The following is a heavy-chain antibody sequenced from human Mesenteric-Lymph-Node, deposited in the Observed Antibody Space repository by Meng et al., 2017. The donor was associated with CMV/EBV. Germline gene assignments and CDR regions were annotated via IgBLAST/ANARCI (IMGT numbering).Heavy chain of an antibody. CDR1: GGSISSSSYY. D-gene: IGHD3-10*01. CDR2: IYYSGST. J-gene: IGHJ5*02. CDR3: ARPHYYGSGSSPWFDP. V-gene: IGHV4-39*01. Sequence: QLQLQESGPGLVKPSETLSLTCNVPGGSISSSSYYWGWIRQPPGKGLEWIGSIYYSGSTYYNPSLKSRVTISVDTSKNQFSLKLSSVTAADTAVYYCARPHYYGSGSSPWFDPWGQGTLVTVSS.